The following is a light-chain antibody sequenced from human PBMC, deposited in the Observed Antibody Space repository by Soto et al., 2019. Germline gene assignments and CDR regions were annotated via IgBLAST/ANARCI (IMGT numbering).Light chain of an antibody. J-gene: IGKJ1*01. CDR1: QSISTF. V-gene: IGKV1-39*01. Sequence: DIQMSQSPSSLSASVGDRVAITCRASQSISTFLNWYQQKPGKAPNLLIYAASTLQSGVPSRFSGGGSGTAFTLTISSLQPEDFATYYCQQSYSTPRTFDQGTKVEIK. CDR3: QQSYSTPRT. CDR2: AAS.